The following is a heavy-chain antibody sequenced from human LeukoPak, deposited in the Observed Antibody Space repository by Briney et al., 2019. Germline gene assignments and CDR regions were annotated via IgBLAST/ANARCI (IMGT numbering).Heavy chain of an antibody. CDR3: ARVRRDGYNYEFDY. CDR1: GFTFSSYW. V-gene: IGHV3-7*03. D-gene: IGHD5-24*01. J-gene: IGHJ4*02. CDR2: IKQDGSEK. Sequence: GGSLGLSCAASGFTFSSYWMSWVRQAPGKGLEWVANIKQDGSEKYYVDSVKGRFTISRDNAKNSLYLQMNSLRAEDTAVYYCARVRRDGYNYEFDYWGQGTLVTVSS.